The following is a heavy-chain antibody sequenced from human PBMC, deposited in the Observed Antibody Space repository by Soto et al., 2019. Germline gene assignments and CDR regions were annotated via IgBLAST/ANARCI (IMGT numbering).Heavy chain of an antibody. Sequence: GGSLRLSCAASGWTLGTYSMNWVRQAPGKGLKWIAYINSDSDNIMYADSVKGRFTISRDNAKNSLFLQMNSLTDEDTAVYYCARLYYDYVWGQGTTVTVSS. CDR2: INSDSDNI. D-gene: IGHD3-3*01. CDR1: GWTLGTYS. CDR3: ARLYYDYV. J-gene: IGHJ6*02. V-gene: IGHV3-48*02.